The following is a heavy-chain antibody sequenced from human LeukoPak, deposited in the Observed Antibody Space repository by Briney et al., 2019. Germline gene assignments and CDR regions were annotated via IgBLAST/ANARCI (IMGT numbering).Heavy chain of an antibody. J-gene: IGHJ4*02. CDR1: GFTFSSYS. V-gene: IGHV3-20*04. Sequence: GGSLRLSCAASGFTFSSYSMNWVRQAPGKGLEWVSGINWNGGSTGYADSVKGRFTISRDNAKNSLYLQMNSLRAEDTALYYCARVVDTAMVGEIDYWGQGTLVTVSS. CDR2: INWNGGST. D-gene: IGHD5-18*01. CDR3: ARVVDTAMVGEIDY.